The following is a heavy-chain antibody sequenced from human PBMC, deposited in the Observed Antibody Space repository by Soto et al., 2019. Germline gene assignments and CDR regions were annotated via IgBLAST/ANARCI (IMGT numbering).Heavy chain of an antibody. CDR3: ARGGDIVVVVAATDWFDP. CDR2: IYYSGST. Sequence: QVQLQESGPGLVKPSQTLYLTCTVSGGSISSGGYYWSWIRQHPGKGLEWIGYIYYSGSTYYNPSLKSRVTISVDTSKNQFSLKLSSVTAADTAVYYCARGGDIVVVVAATDWFDPWGQGTLVTVSS. D-gene: IGHD2-15*01. J-gene: IGHJ5*02. V-gene: IGHV4-31*03. CDR1: GGSISSGGYY.